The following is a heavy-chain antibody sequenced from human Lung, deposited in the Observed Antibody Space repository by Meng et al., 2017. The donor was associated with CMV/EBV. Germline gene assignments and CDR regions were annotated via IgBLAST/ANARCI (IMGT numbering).Heavy chain of an antibody. CDR2: IIPILGIA. V-gene: IGHV1-69*10. J-gene: IGHJ4*02. D-gene: IGHD3-22*01. Sequence: SSVXVSXKASGDTFRRHAISWVRQAPGQGLEWMGGIIPILGIATHAQKFQGRVAIAEDKSTTTAYMELSRLRSEDTAVYFWARALYYYDSSGYYPYFDYWXQGTXVTVSS. CDR3: ARALYYYDSSGYYPYFDY. CDR1: GDTFRRHA.